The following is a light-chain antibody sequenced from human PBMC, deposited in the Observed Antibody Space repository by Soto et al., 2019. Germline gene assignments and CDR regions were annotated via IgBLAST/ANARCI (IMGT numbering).Light chain of an antibody. V-gene: IGKV3-15*01. Sequence: EIVMTQSPATLSASPGERATLSCRASQSVSSNLAWYQQKPGQAPRLLIYGASTRATGIPARFSGSGSGTEFTLTISSLQSEDFAVYYCQQYNNWPPGTFGQGTKVDIK. CDR2: GAS. J-gene: IGKJ1*01. CDR1: QSVSSN. CDR3: QQYNNWPPGT.